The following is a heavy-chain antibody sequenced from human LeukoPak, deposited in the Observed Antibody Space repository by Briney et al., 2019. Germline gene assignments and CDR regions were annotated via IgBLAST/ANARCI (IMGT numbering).Heavy chain of an antibody. CDR1: GFTFSSYE. CDR3: ASLNDYGDPFDY. Sequence: GGSLRLSCAASGFTFSSYEMNWVRQAPGKGLEWVSYISSSGSTIYYADSVKGRFTISRDNAKNSLYLQMNSLRAEDTAVYYCASLNDYGDPFDYWGQGTLVTVSS. D-gene: IGHD4-17*01. CDR2: ISSSGSTI. J-gene: IGHJ4*02. V-gene: IGHV3-48*03.